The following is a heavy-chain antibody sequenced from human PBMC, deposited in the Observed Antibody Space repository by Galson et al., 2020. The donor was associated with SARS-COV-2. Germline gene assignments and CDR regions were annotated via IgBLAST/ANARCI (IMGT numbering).Heavy chain of an antibody. CDR2: IYYSGST. CDR1: AGSISSYY. D-gene: IGHD2-15*01. CDR3: ARARYCSSGSCYGYYYYMDV. V-gene: IGHV4-59*01. J-gene: IGHJ6*03. Sequence: SETLSLTCTVSAGSISSYYWSWIRQPPGKGMEWIGYIYYSGSTNYNTYLKSRVTIPVDTSKNQFSLKLSSVTAADTAVYYCARARYCSSGSCYGYYYYMDVWGKGTTFTVSS.